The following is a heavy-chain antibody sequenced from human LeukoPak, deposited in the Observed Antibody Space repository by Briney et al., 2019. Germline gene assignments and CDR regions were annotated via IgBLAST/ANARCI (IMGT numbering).Heavy chain of an antibody. Sequence: GGSLRLSCAASGFTFSSYWMSWVRQAPGKGLEWVARIKQDGSEKYYVDSVKGRFTISRDNTKNSLYLQMNSLKAEDTAVYYCARGGGSWYLYWGQGTLVTVSS. CDR3: ARGGGSWYLY. CDR1: GFTFSSYW. V-gene: IGHV3-7*05. D-gene: IGHD6-13*01. J-gene: IGHJ4*02. CDR2: IKQDGSEK.